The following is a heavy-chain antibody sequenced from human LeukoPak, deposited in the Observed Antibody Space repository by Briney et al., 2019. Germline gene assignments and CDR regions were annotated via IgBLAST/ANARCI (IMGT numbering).Heavy chain of an antibody. Sequence: GGSLRLSCAASGFTVTNNYVNWVRQAPGKGLEWVSVFYRDGGIYYADSVKGRFTISRDNSKNMAYLQMNSLRAEDTAVYYCAKPGTYYDFWSGYYYYDYWGQGTLVTVSS. CDR3: AKPGTYYDFWSGYYYYDY. V-gene: IGHV3-66*04. D-gene: IGHD3-3*01. CDR1: GFTVTNNY. CDR2: FYRDGGI. J-gene: IGHJ4*02.